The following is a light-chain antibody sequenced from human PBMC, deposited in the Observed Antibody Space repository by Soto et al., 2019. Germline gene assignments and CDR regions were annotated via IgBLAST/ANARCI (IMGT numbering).Light chain of an antibody. CDR2: EVS. Sequence: QSALTQPASVSGSPGQSITISCTGTSSDVGGYNYVSWYQQHPGKAPKLMIYEVSNRPSGVSNRLSGSKSGNTASLTISGLQAEDEADYYCSSYTNSSTLVFGTGTKVTVL. V-gene: IGLV2-14*01. CDR1: SSDVGGYNY. CDR3: SSYTNSSTLV. J-gene: IGLJ1*01.